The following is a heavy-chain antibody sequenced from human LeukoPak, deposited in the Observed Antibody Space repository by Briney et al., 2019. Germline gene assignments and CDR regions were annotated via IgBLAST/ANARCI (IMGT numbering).Heavy chain of an antibody. CDR2: ISSSSSYI. CDR1: GFTFSSYS. D-gene: IGHD6-6*01. CDR3: SRAEYSTSTRKHSFDR. J-gene: IGHJ4*02. V-gene: IGHV3-21*01. Sequence: TGGSLRLSCAASGFTFSSYSMNWVRQAPGKGLEWVSSISSSSSYIYYADSVKGRFSISRDNAKSSLYLQMNSLGADDTAVYYCSRAEYSTSTRKHSFDRWGQGTLVTVSS.